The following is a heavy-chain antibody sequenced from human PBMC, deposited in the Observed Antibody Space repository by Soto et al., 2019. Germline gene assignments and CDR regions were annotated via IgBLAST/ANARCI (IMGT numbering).Heavy chain of an antibody. CDR1: GYTFTSYG. Sequence: GASVKVSCKASGYTFTSYGISWVRQAPGQGLEWMGWISAYNGNTNYAQKLQGRVTMTTDTSTSTAYMELRSLRSDDTAVYYCARLEAVMITVGGVIVMKVNGMDGWGQGNTVTVSS. D-gene: IGHD3-16*02. CDR3: ARLEAVMITVGGVIVMKVNGMDG. CDR2: ISAYNGNT. V-gene: IGHV1-18*01. J-gene: IGHJ6*02.